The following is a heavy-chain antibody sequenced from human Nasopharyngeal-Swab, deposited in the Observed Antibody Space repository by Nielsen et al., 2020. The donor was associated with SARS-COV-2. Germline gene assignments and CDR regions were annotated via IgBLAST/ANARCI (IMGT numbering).Heavy chain of an antibody. CDR2: AGGNDGST. D-gene: IGHD6-19*01. Sequence: GESLKISCAASGFGFSAFAMSWVRQAPGKGLEWVSAAGGNDGSTFYADSVRGRFTISRDNSKNTLYLQMNSLRAEDTALYHCAKKYGTRGWYVGLDYWGQGTQVTVSS. J-gene: IGHJ4*02. V-gene: IGHV3-23*01. CDR1: GFGFSAFA. CDR3: AKKYGTRGWYVGLDY.